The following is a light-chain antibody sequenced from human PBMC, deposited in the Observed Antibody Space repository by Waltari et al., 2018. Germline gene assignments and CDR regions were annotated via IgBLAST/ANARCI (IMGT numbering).Light chain of an antibody. J-gene: IGLJ1*01. CDR3: SSYTSSSTLEV. V-gene: IGLV2-14*01. Sequence: QSALTQPASVSGSPGQSLTISCTGTSSDVGGYNSVSWYQQHPGKAPKLMIYDVSKRPSGVSNRFSGSKSGNTASLTISGLQAEDEADYYCSSYTSSSTLEVFGTGTKVTVL. CDR2: DVS. CDR1: SSDVGGYNS.